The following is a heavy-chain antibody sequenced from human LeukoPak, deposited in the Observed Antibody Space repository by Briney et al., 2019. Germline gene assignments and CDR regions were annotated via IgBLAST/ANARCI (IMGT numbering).Heavy chain of an antibody. CDR3: ARRGGYSYGRIDY. Sequence: PSETLSLTCAVYGGSFSGYYWSWIRQPPGKGLEWIGEINHSGSTNYNPSLKSRVTISVDTSKNQFSLKLSSVTAADTAVYYCARRGGYSYGRIDYWGQGTLVTVSS. J-gene: IGHJ4*02. CDR1: GGSFSGYY. D-gene: IGHD5-18*01. V-gene: IGHV4-34*01. CDR2: INHSGST.